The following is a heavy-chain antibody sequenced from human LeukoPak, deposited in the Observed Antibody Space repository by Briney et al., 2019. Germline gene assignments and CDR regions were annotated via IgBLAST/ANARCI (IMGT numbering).Heavy chain of an antibody. CDR3: ARDSTYWYDSGSSGPHYFDY. Sequence: PGGSLRLSCAASGFIFSNYAMHWVRQAPGKGLEWEALISSDGSKTYHADSVKGRFSISRDNSKNTLYLQLNSLRAEDTSVYYCARDSTYWYDSGSSGPHYFDYWGQGTLVNVSS. J-gene: IGHJ4*02. CDR2: ISSDGSKT. D-gene: IGHD3-10*01. V-gene: IGHV3-30*01. CDR1: GFIFSNYA.